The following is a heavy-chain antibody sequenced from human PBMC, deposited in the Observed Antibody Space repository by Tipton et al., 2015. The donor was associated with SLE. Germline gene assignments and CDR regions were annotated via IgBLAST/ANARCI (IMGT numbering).Heavy chain of an antibody. CDR1: GGSISESTYS. CDR2: MYFSGNT. J-gene: IGHJ1*01. CDR3: ARGFLYDGFQV. Sequence: TLSLTCTVSGGSISESTYSWDWIRQAPGKGLEWIGSMYFSGNTYYNPFLRSRVTISADTSKNQFSLKLTSVTPEDTAVYYCARGFLYDGFQVWGQGTLVTVSS. D-gene: IGHD2-2*02. V-gene: IGHV4-39*07.